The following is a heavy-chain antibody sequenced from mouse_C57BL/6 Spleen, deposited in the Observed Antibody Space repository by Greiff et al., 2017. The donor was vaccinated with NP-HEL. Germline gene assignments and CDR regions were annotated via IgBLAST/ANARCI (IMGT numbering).Heavy chain of an antibody. J-gene: IGHJ1*03. CDR2: IYPGSGST. CDR1: GYTFTSYW. Sequence: QVQLQQPGAELVKPGASVKMSCKASGYTFTSYWITWVKQRPGQGLEWIGDIYPGSGSTNYNEKFKSKATLTVDTSSSTAYMQLSSLTSEDSAVYYCARSGYGHWYFDVWGTGTTVTVSS. V-gene: IGHV1-55*01. D-gene: IGHD1-1*02. CDR3: ARSGYGHWYFDV.